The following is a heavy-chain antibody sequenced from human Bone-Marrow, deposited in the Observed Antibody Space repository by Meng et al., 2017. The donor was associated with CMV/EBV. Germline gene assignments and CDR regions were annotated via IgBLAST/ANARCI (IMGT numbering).Heavy chain of an antibody. CDR2: TRNKANSYTT. Sequence: GGSLRLSCAASGFTFSDHYMDWVRQAPGKGLEWVGRTRNKANSYTTEYAASVKGRFTISRDDSKNSLYLQMNSLKTEDTAVYYCARVLEMATITDYWGQGTLVTVSS. CDR3: ARVLEMATITDY. D-gene: IGHD5-24*01. V-gene: IGHV3-72*01. J-gene: IGHJ4*02. CDR1: GFTFSDHY.